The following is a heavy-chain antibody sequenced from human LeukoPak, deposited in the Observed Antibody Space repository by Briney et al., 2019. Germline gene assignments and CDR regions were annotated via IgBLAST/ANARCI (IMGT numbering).Heavy chain of an antibody. CDR2: MNPNSGNT. Sequence: ASVKVPCKASGYTFTSYDINWVRQATGRGLEWMGWMNPNSGNTGYAQKFQGRVTMTRNTSISTAYMELSSLRSEDTAVYYCARGGDIVVVPAAEYNWFDPWGQGTLVTVSS. CDR1: GYTFTSYD. CDR3: ARGGDIVVVPAAEYNWFDP. V-gene: IGHV1-8*01. D-gene: IGHD2-2*01. J-gene: IGHJ5*02.